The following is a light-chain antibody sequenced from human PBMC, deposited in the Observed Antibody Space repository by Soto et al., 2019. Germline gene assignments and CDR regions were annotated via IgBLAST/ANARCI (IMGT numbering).Light chain of an antibody. V-gene: IGKV4-1*01. Sequence: DIVMTQSPDSLAVSLGARATINCKSSQSVLYSSNNKNYLAWYQQKPGQPPKLLIYWASTRESGVPDRFSGSGSGTDFTVTISCLEAEDVAVYYYHQYYSTPQTFGQGTKVEIK. CDR2: WAS. CDR3: HQYYSTPQT. J-gene: IGKJ1*01. CDR1: QSVLYSSNNKNY.